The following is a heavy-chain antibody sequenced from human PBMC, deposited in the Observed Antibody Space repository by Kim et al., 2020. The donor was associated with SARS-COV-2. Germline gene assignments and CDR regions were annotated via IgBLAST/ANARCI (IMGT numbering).Heavy chain of an antibody. D-gene: IGHD2-15*01. CDR2: IYSGGST. V-gene: IGHV3-66*01. Sequence: GGSLRLSCAASGFTFSSNYMSWVRQAPGKGLEWVSVIYSGGSTYYSDSVKGRFTISRDNSKNTLYLQMNSLRAEDTAVYYCASNRRGCSGGSCYSPFGYWGQGTLVTVSS. CDR1: GFTFSSNY. J-gene: IGHJ4*02. CDR3: ASNRRGCSGGSCYSPFGY.